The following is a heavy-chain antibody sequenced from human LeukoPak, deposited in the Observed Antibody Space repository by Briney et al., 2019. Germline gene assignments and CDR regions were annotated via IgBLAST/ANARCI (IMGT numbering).Heavy chain of an antibody. CDR3: AREGY. Sequence: SETLSLTCAVYGGSFSGSYCSWIRQPPGKGLEWIGQIKRSGSTNYNPSLKSRVTISLDTSKNRVFLKMSSVTAADTAVYYCAREGYWGQGTLVTVSS. CDR1: GGSFSGSY. CDR2: IKRSGST. J-gene: IGHJ4*02. V-gene: IGHV4-34*01.